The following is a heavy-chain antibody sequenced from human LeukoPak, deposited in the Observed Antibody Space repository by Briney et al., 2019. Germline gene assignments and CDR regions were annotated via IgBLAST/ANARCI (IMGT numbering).Heavy chain of an antibody. V-gene: IGHV3-23*01. CDR2: ISESGDHT. J-gene: IGHJ4*02. CDR3: AKETAPHTSYTFDY. CDR1: GFTFSSYA. Sequence: GGSLRLSCAASGFTFSSYAMSWVRQAPGKGLEWVSAISESGDHTKCADSVKGRFTISRDNSKNTLYLQMNSLRVEDTAVYYCAKETAPHTSYTFDYWGQGTQVTVSS.